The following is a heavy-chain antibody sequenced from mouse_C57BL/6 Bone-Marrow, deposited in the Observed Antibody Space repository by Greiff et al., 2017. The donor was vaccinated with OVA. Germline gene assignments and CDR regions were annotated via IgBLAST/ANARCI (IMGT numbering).Heavy chain of an antibody. J-gene: IGHJ2*01. CDR3: ARGDYSKEFDY. Sequence: VQLQQSGAELARPGASVKLSCKASGYTFTSCGISWVKQRTGQGLEWIGEIYPRSGNTYYNEKFKGKATLTADKSSSTAYMELRSLTSEDAAVYFCARGDYSKEFDYWGQGTTLTVSS. CDR2: IYPRSGNT. V-gene: IGHV1-81*01. CDR1: GYTFTSCG. D-gene: IGHD2-5*01.